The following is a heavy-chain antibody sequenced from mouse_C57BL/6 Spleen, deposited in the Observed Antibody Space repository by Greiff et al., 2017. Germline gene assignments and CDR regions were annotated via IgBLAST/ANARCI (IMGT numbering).Heavy chain of an antibody. CDR2: INPNNGGT. CDR1: GYTFTDYY. Sequence: EVQLQQSGPELVKPGASVKISCKASGYTFTDYYMNWVKQSHGESLEWIGDINPNNGGTSYNQKFKGKATLTVDKSSSTAYMELRSLTSEDSAVYYCARPIFGYFDYWGQGTTLTVSS. D-gene: IGHD3-1*01. V-gene: IGHV1-26*01. J-gene: IGHJ2*01. CDR3: ARPIFGYFDY.